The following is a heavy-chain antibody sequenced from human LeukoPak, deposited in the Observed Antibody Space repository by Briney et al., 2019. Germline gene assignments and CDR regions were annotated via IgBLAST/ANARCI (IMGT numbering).Heavy chain of an antibody. J-gene: IGHJ6*03. Sequence: GGSLRLSCAASRFTFSSYGMQWVRQAPGKGLEWVAYIQYDGSNEQYADSVKGRFSISRDSTKNKLYLQMNSLRAEDTAVYYCAKDRCSNGVGCYYYYMDVWGKGTTVTISS. V-gene: IGHV3-30*02. CDR2: IQYDGSNE. CDR1: RFTFSSYG. CDR3: AKDRCSNGVGCYYYYMDV. D-gene: IGHD2-8*01.